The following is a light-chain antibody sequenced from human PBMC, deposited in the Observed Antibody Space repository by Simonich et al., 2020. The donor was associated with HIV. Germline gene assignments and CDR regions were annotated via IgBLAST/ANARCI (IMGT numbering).Light chain of an antibody. J-gene: IGLJ2*01. Sequence: NFMLTQPHSVSESPGKTVTISSTRSSGSIASNYVQWYQQRPGSAPTTVIYEDNQRPSGVPGRFSGSIDTSSNSASLTISGLKTEDEADYYCQSYEVFGGGTKLTVL. V-gene: IGLV6-57*03. CDR2: EDN. CDR1: SGSIASNY. CDR3: QSYEV.